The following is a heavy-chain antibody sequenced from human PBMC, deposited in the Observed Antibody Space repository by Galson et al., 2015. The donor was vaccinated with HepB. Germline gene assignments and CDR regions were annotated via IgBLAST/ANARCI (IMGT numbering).Heavy chain of an antibody. Sequence: QSGAEVKKPGESLKISCKGSGYSFTRYWIGWVRQMPGKGLEWMGIIYPGDSDTRYSPSFQGQVTIPADKSVSTAYLQWSSLKASDTAMYYCARHTLTAAGRVDYWGQGTLVTVSS. CDR3: ARHTLTAAGRVDY. CDR1: GYSFTRYW. V-gene: IGHV5-51*01. D-gene: IGHD6-13*01. CDR2: IYPGDSDT. J-gene: IGHJ4*02.